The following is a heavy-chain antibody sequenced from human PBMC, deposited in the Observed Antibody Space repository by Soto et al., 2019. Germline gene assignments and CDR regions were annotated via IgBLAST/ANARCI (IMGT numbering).Heavy chain of an antibody. CDR1: GYTFTSYG. D-gene: IGHD1-1*01. CDR2: LSANNGNT. J-gene: IGHJ4*02. CDR3: ARGRYGDS. Sequence: QVHLVQSGAEVKKTGASVKVSCKASGYTFTSYGITWVRQAPGQGLECMGWLSANNGNTDYEQKLQGRVIVTRDTFTTTDYMELSSLISDDTAVYDWARGRYGDSGGQGALVPVSS. V-gene: IGHV1-18*01.